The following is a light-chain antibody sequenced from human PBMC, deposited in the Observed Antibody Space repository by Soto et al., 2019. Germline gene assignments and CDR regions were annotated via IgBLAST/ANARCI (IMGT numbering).Light chain of an antibody. CDR1: SSDVGGYEY. CDR3: GSITSSSTSV. Sequence: QSALSQPASVPGAPGQAISICRTGTSSDVGGYEYVSWYQHQPGKASKLIIYDVTNRPSGVSTRISGSKSGNTASLTISGIQTEDEADYYCGSITSSSTSVFGTGTKVTV. V-gene: IGLV2-14*01. J-gene: IGLJ1*01. CDR2: DVT.